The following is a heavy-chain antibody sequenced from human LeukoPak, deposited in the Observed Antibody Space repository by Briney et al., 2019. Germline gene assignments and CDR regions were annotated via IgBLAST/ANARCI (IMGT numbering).Heavy chain of an antibody. Sequence: SGGSLRLSCAASGFTFSDYYMSWIRQAPGKGLEWASYISSSGSTIYYADSVKGRFTISRDNAKNSLYLQMNSLRAEDTAVYYCARDRRSYYYGSGFNENFDYWGQGTLVTVSS. CDR3: ARDRRSYYYGSGFNENFDY. CDR2: ISSSGSTI. J-gene: IGHJ4*02. D-gene: IGHD3-10*01. CDR1: GFTFSDYY. V-gene: IGHV3-11*01.